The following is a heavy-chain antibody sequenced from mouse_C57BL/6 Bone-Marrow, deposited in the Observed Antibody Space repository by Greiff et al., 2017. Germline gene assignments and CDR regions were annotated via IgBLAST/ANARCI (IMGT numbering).Heavy chain of an antibody. CDR2: IYPGSGST. Sequence: VQLQQPGAELVKPGASVKMSCKASGYTFTSYWITWVKQRPGQGLEWIGDIYPGSGSTNYNEKFKSKATLTVDTSSSTAYMQLSSLTSEDSAVYYCARRITTVVAHVDYWGQGTTLTVSS. V-gene: IGHV1-55*01. CDR1: GYTFTSYW. D-gene: IGHD1-1*01. J-gene: IGHJ2*01. CDR3: ARRITTVVAHVDY.